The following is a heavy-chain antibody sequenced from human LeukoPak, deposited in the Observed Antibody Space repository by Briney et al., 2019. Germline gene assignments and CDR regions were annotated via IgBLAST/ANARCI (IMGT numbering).Heavy chain of an antibody. CDR1: GGSIDNYY. Sequence: PSETLSLTCTVSGGSIDNYYWSWVRQPPGKGLEWIGYIYSSGSTKYNPSLKSRVTISVDTSKNQFSLNLSSVTAADTAVYYCARVTYDSSGYYHTYYYYVDVWGNGTTVTVSS. J-gene: IGHJ6*03. CDR2: IYSSGST. V-gene: IGHV4-59*01. D-gene: IGHD3-22*01. CDR3: ARVTYDSSGYYHTYYYYVDV.